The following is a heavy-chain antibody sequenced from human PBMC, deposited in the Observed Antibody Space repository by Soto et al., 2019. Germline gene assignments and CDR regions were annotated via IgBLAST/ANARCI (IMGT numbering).Heavy chain of an antibody. CDR3: AKGAVAGTPTSYYYYGMDV. CDR1: GGTFRTYA. V-gene: IGHV1-69*12. J-gene: IGHJ6*02. CDR2: IIPIFGTV. D-gene: IGHD6-19*01. Sequence: QVQLLQSGAEVKKPGSSVRVSCEASGGTFRTYAISWVRQAPGQGLEWMGEIIPIFGTVNYAQKCQGRVTNTADESTTTVYMALRSLRSEDTAVYYCAKGAVAGTPTSYYYYGMDVWGQGTTVTVSS.